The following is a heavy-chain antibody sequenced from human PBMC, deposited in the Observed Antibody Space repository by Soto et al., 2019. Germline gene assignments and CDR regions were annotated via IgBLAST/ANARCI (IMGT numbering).Heavy chain of an antibody. CDR2: VYTPDYT. V-gene: IGHV4-4*08. D-gene: IGHD3-10*01. CDR3: ESSAGHPGDFFYYNGMDV. Sequence: PSGTVELACRVSRDSRGHYSWHWAGQLPGKRLDSTGYVYTPDYTRYNSSLKSRVTISVDTSKSQFSLRLNSVTAADTAVYYSESSAGHPGDFFYYNGMDVWGQGTTVT. J-gene: IGHJ6*02. CDR1: RDSRGHYS.